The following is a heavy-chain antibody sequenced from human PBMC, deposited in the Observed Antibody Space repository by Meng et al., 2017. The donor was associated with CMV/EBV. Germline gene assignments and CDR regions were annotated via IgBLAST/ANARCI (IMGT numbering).Heavy chain of an antibody. J-gene: IGHJ5*02. CDR1: GGSVSGYY. CDR3: AEGVGGWFDP. Sequence: QPRRCAAGLLKPWNTPYPVFHLVGGSVSGYYWSCIRQPPGKGLEMIGEIKHRGSNNYNPSLKSRVTISGDQSKYQFSMKLSSVPAPEPAVYYCAEGVGGWFDPWGQGTLVTVSS. D-gene: IGHD1-26*01. CDR2: IKHRGSN. V-gene: IGHV4-34*01.